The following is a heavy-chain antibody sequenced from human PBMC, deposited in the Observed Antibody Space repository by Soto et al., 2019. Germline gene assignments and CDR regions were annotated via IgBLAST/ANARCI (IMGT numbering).Heavy chain of an antibody. D-gene: IGHD3-10*01. Sequence: QVTLKESGPVLVKATETLTLTCSISGFSLTTGRMGVSWIRQPPGKALEWLAHIFSNNERSYTTSLQNRLSISADNSKRQVVLTMTDVGPVDTATYFCARLVADSSWYYYGFDVWGQGASVTVS. V-gene: IGHV2-26*03. CDR1: GFSLTTGRMG. CDR2: IFSNNER. J-gene: IGHJ6*02. CDR3: ARLVADSSWYYYGFDV.